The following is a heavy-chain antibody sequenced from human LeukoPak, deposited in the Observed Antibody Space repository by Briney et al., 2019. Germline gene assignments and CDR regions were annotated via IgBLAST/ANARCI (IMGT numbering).Heavy chain of an antibody. Sequence: KTSETLSLTCTVSGGSISSYYWSWFRQPPGKGLEWIGYIYYSGNTNYNPSLKSRVTISVDTSKNQFSLRLSSVTAADTAVYYCARSYCGGGSCGAFDIWGQGTMVTVSS. J-gene: IGHJ3*02. V-gene: IGHV4-59*01. D-gene: IGHD2-15*01. CDR2: IYYSGNT. CDR3: ARSYCGGGSCGAFDI. CDR1: GGSISSYY.